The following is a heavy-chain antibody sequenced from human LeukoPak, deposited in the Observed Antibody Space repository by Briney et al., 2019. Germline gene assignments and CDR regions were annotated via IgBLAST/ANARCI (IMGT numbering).Heavy chain of an antibody. Sequence: PSETLSLTCTVSGGSISSYYWSWIRQPPGKGLEWIGYIYYSGSTNYNPSLKSRVTISVDTSKNQFSLKLSSVTAADTAVYYCASLRPGYCSGGSRSDGGWFDPWGQGTLVTVSS. V-gene: IGHV4-59*01. CDR1: GGSISSYY. CDR2: IYYSGST. CDR3: ASLRPGYCSGGSRSDGGWFDP. J-gene: IGHJ5*02. D-gene: IGHD2-15*01.